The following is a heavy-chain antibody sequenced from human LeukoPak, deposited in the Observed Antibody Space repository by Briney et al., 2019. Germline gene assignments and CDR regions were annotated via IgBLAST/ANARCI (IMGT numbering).Heavy chain of an antibody. D-gene: IGHD6-19*01. CDR3: AREAPVAASSDAFDI. J-gene: IGHJ3*02. Sequence: ASVKVSCKASGYTFTSYAMHWVRQAPGQRLEWMGWINAGNGNTKYSQEFQGRVTITRDTSASTAYMELSSLRSEDMAVYYCAREAPVAASSDAFDIWGQGTMVTVSS. CDR2: INAGNGNT. CDR1: GYTFTSYA. V-gene: IGHV1-3*03.